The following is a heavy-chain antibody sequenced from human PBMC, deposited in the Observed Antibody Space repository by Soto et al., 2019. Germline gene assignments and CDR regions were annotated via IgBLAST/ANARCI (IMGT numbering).Heavy chain of an antibody. J-gene: IGHJ4*02. CDR3: ARGVISGGYYTGYVY. CDR1: GFTFSSYE. CDR2: ISSSGSTI. V-gene: IGHV3-48*03. D-gene: IGHD3-22*01. Sequence: GGSLRLSCAASGFTFSSYEMNWVRQAPGKGLEWVSYISSSGSTIYYADSVKGRFTISRDNAKNSLYLQMNSLRAEDTAVYYCARGVISGGYYTGYVYWGQGTLVTVS.